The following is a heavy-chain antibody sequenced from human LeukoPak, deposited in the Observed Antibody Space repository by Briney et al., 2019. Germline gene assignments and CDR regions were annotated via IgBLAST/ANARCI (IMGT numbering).Heavy chain of an antibody. CDR1: GFTFSSYA. CDR3: ARGLANYDILTGSLSY. CDR2: IYSGGST. V-gene: IGHV3-53*01. D-gene: IGHD3-9*01. Sequence: GGSLRLSCAASGFTFSSYAMSWVRQAPGKGLEWVSVIYSGGSTYYADSVKGRFTISRDNSKNTLYLQMNSLRAEDTAVYYCARGLANYDILTGSLSYWGQGTLVTDSS. J-gene: IGHJ4*02.